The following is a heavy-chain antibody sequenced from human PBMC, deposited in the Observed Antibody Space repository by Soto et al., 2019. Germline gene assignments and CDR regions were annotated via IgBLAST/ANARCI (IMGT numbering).Heavy chain of an antibody. CDR1: GFTFSDYY. V-gene: IGHV3-11*01. CDR3: ARGYCSGGSCYVAFDI. D-gene: IGHD2-15*01. Sequence: PGGSLRLSCAASGFTFSDYYMSWIRQAPGKGLEWVSYISSSGSTIYYADSVQGRFTISRDNAKNSLYLQMNSLRAEDTAVYYCARGYCSGGSCYVAFDIWGQGTMVTVSS. J-gene: IGHJ3*02. CDR2: ISSSGSTI.